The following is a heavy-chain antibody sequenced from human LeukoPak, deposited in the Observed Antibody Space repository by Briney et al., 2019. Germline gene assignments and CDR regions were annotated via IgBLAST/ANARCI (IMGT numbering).Heavy chain of an antibody. J-gene: IGHJ4*02. Sequence: ASVTVSCKASGYTFTSYDINWVRQATGQGLEWMGWMNPNSGNTGYAQKFQGRVTMTRNTSISTAYMEPGSLRSEDTAVYYCARVPDYSNPDDYWGQGTLVTVSS. CDR1: GYTFTSYD. CDR3: ARVPDYSNPDDY. CDR2: MNPNSGNT. V-gene: IGHV1-8*01. D-gene: IGHD4-11*01.